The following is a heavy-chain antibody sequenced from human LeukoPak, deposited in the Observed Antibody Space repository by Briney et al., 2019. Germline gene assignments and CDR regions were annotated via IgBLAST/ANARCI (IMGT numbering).Heavy chain of an antibody. CDR3: ASAIWFGELIRDY. V-gene: IGHV1-69*04. CDR2: IIPILGIA. Sequence: SVKVSCKASGGTSSSYAISWVRQAPGQGLEWMGRIIPILGIANYAQKFQGRVTITADKSTSTAYMELSSLRSEDTAVYYCASAIWFGELIRDYWGQGTLVTVSS. D-gene: IGHD3-10*01. J-gene: IGHJ4*02. CDR1: GGTSSSYA.